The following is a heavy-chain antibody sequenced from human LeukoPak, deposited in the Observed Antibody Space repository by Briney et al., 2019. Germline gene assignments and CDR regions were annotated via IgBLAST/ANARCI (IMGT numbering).Heavy chain of an antibody. V-gene: IGHV1-2*02. CDR3: ARAQRRGSYYIGY. CDR2: INPNSGGT. J-gene: IGHJ4*02. Sequence: ASVKVSCKASGYTFTGYYMHWVRQAPGQGLEWMGWINPNSGGTNYAQKFQGRVTMTRDTSISTAYMELSRLRSDDTAVYYCARAQRRGSYYIGYWGQGTLVTVSS. CDR1: GYTFTGYY. D-gene: IGHD1-26*01.